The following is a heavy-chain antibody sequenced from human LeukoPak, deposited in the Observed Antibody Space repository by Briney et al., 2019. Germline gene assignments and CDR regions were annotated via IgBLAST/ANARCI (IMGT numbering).Heavy chain of an antibody. V-gene: IGHV4-61*05. CDR3: ASQGLMSGWFDY. J-gene: IGHJ4*02. CDR1: GGSISSSSYY. CDR2: IYYSGST. D-gene: IGHD6-19*01. Sequence: SETLSLTCTVSGGSISSSSYYWSWIRQPPGKGLEWIGYIYYSGSTNYNPSLKSRVTISVDTSKNQFSLKVSSVTAADTAVYYCASQGLMSGWFDYWGQGTLVTVSS.